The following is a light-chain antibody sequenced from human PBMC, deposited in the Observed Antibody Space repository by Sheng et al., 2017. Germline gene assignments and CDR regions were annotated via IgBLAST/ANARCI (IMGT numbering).Light chain of an antibody. CDR1: QSVNSK. CDR2: GAS. J-gene: IGKJ4*01. CDR3: QHYDKWPLP. V-gene: IGKV3-15*01. Sequence: EIVMTQSPATLSVSPGERATLSCRASQSVNSKLAWYQQKPGQAPRLLIYGASTRATGIPARFSGSASGTEFTLTISSLRSEDFAVYYCQHYDKWPLPFGGGTKVEIK.